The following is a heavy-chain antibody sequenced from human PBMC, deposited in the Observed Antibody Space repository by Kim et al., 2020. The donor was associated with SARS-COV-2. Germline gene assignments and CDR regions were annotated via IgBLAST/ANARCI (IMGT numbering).Heavy chain of an antibody. V-gene: IGHV3-23*01. CDR3: AKARYCSGGSCYFDY. CDR2: ISGSGGST. CDR1: RFTFSNYA. Sequence: GGSLRLSCAASRFTFSNYAMSWVRQAPGKGLEWVSAISGSGGSTYYADSVKGRFSIPRDIPKNTLYLQMNSLRAEDTAVYYCAKARYCSGGSCYFDYWGQGTLVTVSS. J-gene: IGHJ4*03. D-gene: IGHD2-15*01.